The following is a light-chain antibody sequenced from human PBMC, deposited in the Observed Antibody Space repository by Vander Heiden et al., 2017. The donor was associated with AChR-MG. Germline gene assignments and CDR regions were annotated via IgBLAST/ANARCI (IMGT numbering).Light chain of an antibody. CDR3: QQYATSPIT. V-gene: IGKV3-20*01. Sequence: EIVLTQSPGTLSLSPGQRATLSCRASQSVSDNFLAWYQQKPGQVPSLLIFDASSRATGIPDRFSGNGSGTDFTLTVSGLEPEDFAVYCCQQYATSPITFGQGTRLEI. CDR2: DAS. CDR1: QSVSDNF. J-gene: IGKJ5*01.